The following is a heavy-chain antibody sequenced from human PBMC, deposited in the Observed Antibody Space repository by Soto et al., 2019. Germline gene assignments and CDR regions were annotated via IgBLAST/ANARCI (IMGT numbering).Heavy chain of an antibody. Sequence: GGSLRLSCTASGFTFGDYAMSWFRQAPGKGLEWVGFIRSKAYGGTTEYAASVKGRFTISRDDSKSIAYLQMNSLKTEDTAVYYCTRDELDNDFWSGYLGLDYYYYYIDVWGKGTTVTVSS. D-gene: IGHD3-3*01. CDR3: TRDELDNDFWSGYLGLDYYYYYIDV. V-gene: IGHV3-49*03. CDR1: GFTFGDYA. CDR2: IRSKAYGGTT. J-gene: IGHJ6*03.